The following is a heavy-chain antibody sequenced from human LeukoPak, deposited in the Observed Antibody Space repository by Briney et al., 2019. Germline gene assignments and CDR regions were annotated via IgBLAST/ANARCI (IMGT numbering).Heavy chain of an antibody. V-gene: IGHV3-21*01. CDR3: ARVSMLAYFDY. CDR2: ISSSSSHM. Sequence: GGSLRLSCAASGFTFNSYSMYWVRQAPGKGLEWVSSISSSSSHMFYADSVKGRFSISRDNAKNSLFLLMNSLRAEDTAVYYCARVSMLAYFDYWGQGTLVTVSS. D-gene: IGHD2-21*01. J-gene: IGHJ4*02. CDR1: GFTFNSYS.